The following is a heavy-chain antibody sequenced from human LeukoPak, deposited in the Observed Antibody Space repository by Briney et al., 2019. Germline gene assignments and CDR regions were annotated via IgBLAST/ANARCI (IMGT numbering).Heavy chain of an antibody. V-gene: IGHV3-23*01. CDR2: VSGSGGST. Sequence: GGSLRLSCAASGFTFSNYAMSWVRQAPGRGLEWVSPVSGSGGSTYYADSVRGRFTISRDNSKNTLYPQMDSLRADDTAVYYCAKGVSFYYDSSGHYYFDYWGQGTLVTVSS. CDR1: GFTFSNYA. CDR3: AKGVSFYYDSSGHYYFDY. J-gene: IGHJ4*02. D-gene: IGHD3-22*01.